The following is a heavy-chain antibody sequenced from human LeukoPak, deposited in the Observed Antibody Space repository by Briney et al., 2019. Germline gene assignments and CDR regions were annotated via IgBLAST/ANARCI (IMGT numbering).Heavy chain of an antibody. J-gene: IGHJ6*02. Sequence: ASVKVSCKASGYTFTSYYMHWVRQAPGQGLEWMGIINPSGGSTSYAQKFQGRVTMTRDTSTSTVYMELGSLRSEDTAVYYCASDRRMITFGGVIELYYYGMDVWGQGTTVTVSS. V-gene: IGHV1-46*01. CDR1: GYTFTSYY. D-gene: IGHD3-16*02. CDR2: INPSGGST. CDR3: ASDRRMITFGGVIELYYYGMDV.